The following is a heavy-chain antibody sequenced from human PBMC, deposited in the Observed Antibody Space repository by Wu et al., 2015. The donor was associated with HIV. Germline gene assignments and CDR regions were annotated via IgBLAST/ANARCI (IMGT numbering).Heavy chain of an antibody. J-gene: IGHJ6*03. CDR1: GGTFSNYA. CDR2: IIPIFGTT. D-gene: IGHD2-2*01. CDR3: ARGGRPAARSYYYYYMDV. V-gene: IGHV1-69*12. Sequence: QVQLVQSGAEVKKPGSSVKVSCKASGGTFSNYAVSWVRQAPGQGLEWMGGIIPIFGTTSYAQKFQDRLIITADESTSTAYMELSSLTSEDTAVYYCARGGRPAARSYYYYYMDVWGKGTTVSVSS.